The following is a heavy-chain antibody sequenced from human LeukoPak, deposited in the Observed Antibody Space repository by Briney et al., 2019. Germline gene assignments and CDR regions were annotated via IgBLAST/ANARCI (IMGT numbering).Heavy chain of an antibody. J-gene: IGHJ6*03. Sequence: GGSLRLSCAASGFTFSSYSMNWGRQAPGKGLEWVSSISTSSKYIYYADSVKGRFTISRDNAKNSLYLQMNSLRAEDTAVYYCAKDRCSNGIGCLYYYMDVWGKGTTVTISS. CDR2: ISTSSKYI. D-gene: IGHD2-8*01. CDR1: GFTFSSYS. V-gene: IGHV3-21*01. CDR3: AKDRCSNGIGCLYYYMDV.